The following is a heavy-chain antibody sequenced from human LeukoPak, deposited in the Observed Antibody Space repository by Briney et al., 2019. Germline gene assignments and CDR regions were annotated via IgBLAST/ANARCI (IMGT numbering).Heavy chain of an antibody. CDR2: INHSGST. D-gene: IGHD2-21*01. V-gene: IGHV4-34*01. CDR3: ARAPHIVVVLYGNYFDY. Sequence: SETLSLTCAVYGGSFSGYYWSWIRQPPGKGLEWIGEINHSGSTNYNPSLKSRVTISVDTSKNQFFLKLSSVTAADTAVYYCARAPHIVVVLYGNYFDYWGQGTLVTVSS. CDR1: GGSFSGYY. J-gene: IGHJ4*02.